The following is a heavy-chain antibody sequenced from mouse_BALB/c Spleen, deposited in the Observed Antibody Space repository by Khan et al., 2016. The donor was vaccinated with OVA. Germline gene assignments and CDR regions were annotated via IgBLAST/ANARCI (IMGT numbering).Heavy chain of an antibody. J-gene: IGHJ2*01. V-gene: IGHV3-2*02. CDR3: ARVYGGDFDY. CDR1: GYSITTDYA. D-gene: IGHD1-1*01. Sequence: EVQLQESGPGLVKPSQSLSLTCTVTGYSITTDYAWNLLRQFPGNKLEWMGFISYSGNTKYNPSLKSRISITRDTSKNQFFLQLKSVTTEDTARXYCARVYGGDFDYWGQGTTLTVSS. CDR2: ISYSGNT.